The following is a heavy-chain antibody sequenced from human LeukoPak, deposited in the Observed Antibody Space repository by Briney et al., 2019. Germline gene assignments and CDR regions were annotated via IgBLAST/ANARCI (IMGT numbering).Heavy chain of an antibody. CDR3: ARDVLAAGATGTFDI. J-gene: IGHJ3*02. V-gene: IGHV1-24*01. D-gene: IGHD1-14*01. CDR1: GYTLTELS. CDR2: FDPEDGET. Sequence: ASVKVSCKVSGYTLTELSMHWVRQAPGKGLEWMGGFDPEDGETIYAQKFQGRVTMTEDTSTDTAYMELSSLRSEDTAVYYCARDVLAAGATGTFDIWGPGDNGHRLF.